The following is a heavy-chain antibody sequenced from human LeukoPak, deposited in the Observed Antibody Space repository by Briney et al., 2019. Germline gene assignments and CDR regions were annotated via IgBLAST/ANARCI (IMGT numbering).Heavy chain of an antibody. D-gene: IGHD3-22*01. V-gene: IGHV4-59*01. J-gene: IGHJ4*02. CDR3: ARGNWGVITPDY. CDR2: IYYSGRT. CDR1: GGSISTYY. Sequence: PSETLSLTCTVSGGSISTYYWSWIRQPPGKGLEWIGYIYYSGRTNYNPSLKSRVTISVDTSKSQFSLKLSSVTAADTAVYYCARGNWGVITPDYWGQGTLVTVSS.